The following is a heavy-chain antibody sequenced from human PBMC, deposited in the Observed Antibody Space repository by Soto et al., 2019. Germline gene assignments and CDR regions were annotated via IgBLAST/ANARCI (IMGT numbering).Heavy chain of an antibody. CDR2: IYYSGST. V-gene: IGHV4-39*01. D-gene: IGHD5-18*01. CDR3: AGGGYGYTAMVEIFDY. Sequence: SETLSLTCTVSGGSISSSSYYWGWILHPPGKGLEWIGSIYYSGSTYYNPSLKSRVTISVDTSKNQFSLKLSSVTAADTAVYYCAGGGYGYTAMVEIFDYWGQGTLVTVSS. CDR1: GGSISSSSYY. J-gene: IGHJ4*02.